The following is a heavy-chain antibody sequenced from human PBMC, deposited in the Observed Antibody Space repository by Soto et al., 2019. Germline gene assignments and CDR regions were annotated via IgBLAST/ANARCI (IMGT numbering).Heavy chain of an antibody. CDR2: IYNSGST. V-gene: IGHV4-59*01. Sequence: SETLSLTCTVSGASMSNYYWSWIRQPPGKGLEWIGYIYNSGSTNYNPSLKSRVTISVDTSKTQFALKLSSVTAADTAVYYCARDPGSGWSYFDYWGQGTLVTVSS. J-gene: IGHJ4*02. CDR1: GASMSNYY. CDR3: ARDPGSGWSYFDY. D-gene: IGHD6-19*01.